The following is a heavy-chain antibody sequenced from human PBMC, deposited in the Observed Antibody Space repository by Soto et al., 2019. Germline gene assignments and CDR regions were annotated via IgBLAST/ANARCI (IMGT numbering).Heavy chain of an antibody. CDR3: ARDDYASTGRNSGSDY. J-gene: IGHJ4*02. V-gene: IGHV3-30-3*01. CDR2: ISYDGSNQ. D-gene: IGHD3-22*01. Sequence: QVHLVESGGGVVQPGRSLRLSCAASGFTFRNYAMHWVRQVRQAPGQGLEWVAVISYDGSNQFYADSVKGRFTISRDDSKNTLYLEMNSLRADDTAVYYCARDDYASTGRNSGSDYWGQGTLVTVSS. CDR1: GFTFRNYA.